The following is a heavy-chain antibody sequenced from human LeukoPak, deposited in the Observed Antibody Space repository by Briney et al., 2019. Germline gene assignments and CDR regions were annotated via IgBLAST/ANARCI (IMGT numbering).Heavy chain of an antibody. V-gene: IGHV3-30*18. Sequence: GRSLRLSCAASGFTFSYYGMHWVRHAPGKGLERVAVISHDGSNIHYGDSVKGRFTISRDNSKNTLYLQMHSLRAEDTAIYYCAKDPYRVVVATGNYLNPWGQGTLVTVSS. CDR3: AKDPYRVVVATGNYLNP. CDR1: GFTFSYYG. J-gene: IGHJ5*02. D-gene: IGHD2-15*01. CDR2: ISHDGSNI.